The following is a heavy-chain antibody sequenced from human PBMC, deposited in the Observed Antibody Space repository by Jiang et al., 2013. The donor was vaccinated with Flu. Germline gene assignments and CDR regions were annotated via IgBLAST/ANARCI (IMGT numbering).Heavy chain of an antibody. V-gene: IGHV4-59*01. CDR1: GGSISSYY. CDR2: IYYSGST. D-gene: IGHD4-11*01. J-gene: IGHJ4*02. Sequence: PGLVKPSGRPVSLTCTVSGGSISSYYWSWIRQPPGKGLEWIGYIYYSGSTNYNPSLKSRVTISVDTSKNQFSLKLSSVTAADTAVYYCARGTTVTIHYWGQGTLVTVSS. CDR3: ARGTTVTIHY.